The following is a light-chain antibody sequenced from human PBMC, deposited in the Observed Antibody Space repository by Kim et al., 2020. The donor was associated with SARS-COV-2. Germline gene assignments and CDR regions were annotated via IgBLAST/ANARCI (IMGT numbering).Light chain of an antibody. V-gene: IGLV3-1*01. CDR3: QAWGINSGL. Sequence: SVSPGQTANITCFGDKLGERYAFWYQQRRGQAPVLVIYEDSKRPSGILDRFSGFKSGNTATLTISGTQSLDEADYYCQAWGINSGLFGGGTQLTVL. CDR2: EDS. CDR1: KLGERY. J-gene: IGLJ2*01.